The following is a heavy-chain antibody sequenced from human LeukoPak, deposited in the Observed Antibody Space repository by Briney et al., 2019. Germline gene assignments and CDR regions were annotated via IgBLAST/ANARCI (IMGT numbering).Heavy chain of an antibody. CDR2: INQDGSEK. J-gene: IGHJ4*02. D-gene: IGHD3-16*01. V-gene: IGHV3-7*05. Sequence: GGSLRLSCEVSGFTFTSFWMNWVRQAPGKGLEWVANINQDGSEKYYVDSVKGRFTISRDNAKNSVFLQMNSLRGEDTAVYYRARDATPPGIIFDSWGQGSLVTVSS. CDR1: GFTFTSFW. CDR3: ARDATPPGIIFDS.